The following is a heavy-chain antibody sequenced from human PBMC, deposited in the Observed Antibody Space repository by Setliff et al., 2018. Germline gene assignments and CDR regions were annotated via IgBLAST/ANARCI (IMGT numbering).Heavy chain of an antibody. V-gene: IGHV1-18*01. D-gene: IGHD6-13*01. CDR2: ISPYSGNS. CDR1: GYTFSDYG. J-gene: IGHJ4*02. CDR3: SRLVRFCTRTACQRLSGDDY. Sequence: ASVKVSCKASGYTFSDYGVSWVRQAPGQGLEWLSWISPYSGNSYSAPKFQGRLFLTTDTSAATAYLDLRSLRSDDTAVYFCSRLVRFCTRTACQRLSGDDYWGQGTLVTVSS.